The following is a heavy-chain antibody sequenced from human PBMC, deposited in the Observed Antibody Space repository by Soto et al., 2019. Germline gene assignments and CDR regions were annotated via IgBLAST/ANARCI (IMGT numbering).Heavy chain of an antibody. CDR2: TYYRSKWYY. CDR1: GDSVSSNSAA. Sequence: SQTLSLTCAISGDSVSSNSAAWNWIRQSPSRGLEWLGRTYYRSKWYYGYAVSVKSRITIKPDTSKNQFSLQLNSVTPEDTAVYYCARDHDSSDKGWVGFDPWGQGTLVTVSS. J-gene: IGHJ5*02. D-gene: IGHD3-22*01. V-gene: IGHV6-1*01. CDR3: ARDHDSSDKGWVGFDP.